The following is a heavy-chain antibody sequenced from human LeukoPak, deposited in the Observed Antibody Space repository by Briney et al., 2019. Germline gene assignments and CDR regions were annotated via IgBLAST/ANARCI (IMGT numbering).Heavy chain of an antibody. V-gene: IGHV1-2*06. D-gene: IGHD2-2*01. CDR2: INPNSGGT. Sequence: ASVKVSCKASGYTFTGYYMHWVRQAPGQGLEWMGRINPNSGGTNYAQKFQGRVTMTRDTSISTAYMELSRLRSDDTAVYYCAREVVVVPADNPDYWGQGTLVTVSS. CDR1: GYTFTGYY. CDR3: AREVVVVPADNPDY. J-gene: IGHJ4*02.